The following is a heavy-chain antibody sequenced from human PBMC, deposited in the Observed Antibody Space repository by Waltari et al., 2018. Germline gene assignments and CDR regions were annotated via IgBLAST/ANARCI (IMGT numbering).Heavy chain of an antibody. CDR2: IYYSGST. D-gene: IGHD6-13*01. J-gene: IGHJ4*02. CDR3: ARGRIAAAVPAFDY. V-gene: IGHV4-59*11. CDR1: GGSISSHY. Sequence: QVQLQESGPGLVKPSETLSLTCTVSGGSISSHYWSWIRQPPGKGLEWIGYIYYSGSTNYTPALKSRVTISVDTSKNQFSLKLSSVTAADTAVYYCARGRIAAAVPAFDYWGQGTLVTVSS.